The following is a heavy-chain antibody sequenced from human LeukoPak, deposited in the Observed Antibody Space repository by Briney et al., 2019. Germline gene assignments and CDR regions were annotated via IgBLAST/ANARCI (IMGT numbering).Heavy chain of an antibody. Sequence: GGSLRLSCAASGYTFSSYEMNWVRQAPGKGLEWVSYISSSGSTIYYADSVKGRFTISRDNAKNSLYLQMNSLRAEDTTVYYCARAVKLAAAHFDYWGQGTLVTVSS. V-gene: IGHV3-48*03. CDR1: GYTFSSYE. CDR2: ISSSGSTI. D-gene: IGHD6-13*01. CDR3: ARAVKLAAAHFDY. J-gene: IGHJ4*02.